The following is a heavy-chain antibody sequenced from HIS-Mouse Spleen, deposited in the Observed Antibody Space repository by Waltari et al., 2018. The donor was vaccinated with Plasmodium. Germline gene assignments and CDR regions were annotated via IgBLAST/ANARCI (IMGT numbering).Heavy chain of an antibody. D-gene: IGHD3-9*01. J-gene: IGHJ3*02. CDR1: GGSFSGCY. V-gene: IGHV4-34*01. CDR3: ARAPIRDAFDI. CDR2: INHSGST. Sequence: QVQLQQWGAGLLKPSETLSLTCAVYGGSFSGCYWSWIRQPPGKGLEWIGEINHSGSTNYNPSLKSRVTISVDTSKNQFSLKLSSVTAADTAVYYCARAPIRDAFDIWGQGTMVTVSS.